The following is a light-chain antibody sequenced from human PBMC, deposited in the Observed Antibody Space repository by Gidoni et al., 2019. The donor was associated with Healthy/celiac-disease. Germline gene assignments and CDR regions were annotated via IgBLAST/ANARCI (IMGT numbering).Light chain of an antibody. J-gene: IGKJ4*01. CDR2: DAA. Sequence: DIVFTQSPATLSLSPGERATLSCRASQSVSSYLAWYQQKPGHAPRLLIYDAANRATGSPARFSGSGSGTDFTLTISSIEPEDFAVYYCQQRSNWPPLTFGGGTKVEIK. CDR3: QQRSNWPPLT. V-gene: IGKV3-11*01. CDR1: QSVSSY.